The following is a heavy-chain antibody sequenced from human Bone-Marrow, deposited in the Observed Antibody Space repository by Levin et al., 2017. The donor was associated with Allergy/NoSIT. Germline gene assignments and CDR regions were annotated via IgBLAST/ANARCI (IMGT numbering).Heavy chain of an antibody. V-gene: IGHV3-49*03. J-gene: IGHJ3*02. Sequence: PGGSLRLSCTASGFTFGDYPMTWFRQAPGKGLEWAGFIRSNAYGGTTEYAASVKGRFTISRDDSKSIAYLQMNSLKIEDTAVYYCSRAGGYSYGDPDAFDIWGQGTVVTVSS. CDR1: GFTFGDYP. D-gene: IGHD5-18*01. CDR2: IRSNAYGGTT. CDR3: SRAGGYSYGDPDAFDI.